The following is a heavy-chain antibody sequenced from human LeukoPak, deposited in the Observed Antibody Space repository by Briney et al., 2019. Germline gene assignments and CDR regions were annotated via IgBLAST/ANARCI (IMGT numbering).Heavy chain of an antibody. CDR3: ARGYGSGSLRPFDY. CDR2: INSDGSDT. Sequence: GGSLRLSCAASGFTFSSYWMHWVRQAPGKGLVWVSRINSDGSDTSYADSVKGRFTISRDNAENTLFLQMNSLRAEDTAVYYCARGYGSGSLRPFDYWGQGTLVTVSS. V-gene: IGHV3-74*01. J-gene: IGHJ4*02. CDR1: GFTFSSYW. D-gene: IGHD3-10*01.